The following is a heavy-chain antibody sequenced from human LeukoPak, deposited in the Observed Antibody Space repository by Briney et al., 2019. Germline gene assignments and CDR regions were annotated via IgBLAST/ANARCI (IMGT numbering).Heavy chain of an antibody. D-gene: IGHD6-13*01. Sequence: GGSLGLSCAASGFIFSDYYMTWIRQAPGRGREWLSYIDSSGAVIYYGDSVKGRFTISRDNAKNSLYLQMNSLRAEDTAVYYCGEGTHGSSGHWYNPWGQRTLVTVSS. CDR3: GEGTHGSSGHWYNP. V-gene: IGHV3-11*01. CDR2: IDSSGAVI. CDR1: GFIFSDYY. J-gene: IGHJ5*02.